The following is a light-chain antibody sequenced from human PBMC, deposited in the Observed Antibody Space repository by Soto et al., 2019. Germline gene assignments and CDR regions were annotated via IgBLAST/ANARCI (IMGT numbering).Light chain of an antibody. V-gene: IGKV3D-20*02. Sequence: SLGTLSLTPGERASLSCRASQSVSSSYLAWYQQKPGQAPRLLIYDASNRATGIPARFSGSGSGTDFTLIISSLEPEDFAFYYCQHCTTLPCTFGQGGMVDIK. CDR1: QSVSSSY. J-gene: IGKJ1*01. CDR3: QHCTTLPCT. CDR2: DAS.